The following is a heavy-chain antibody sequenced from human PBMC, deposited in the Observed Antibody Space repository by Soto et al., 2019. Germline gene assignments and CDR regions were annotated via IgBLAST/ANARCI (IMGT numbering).Heavy chain of an antibody. CDR1: GFTFSDYA. Sequence: VQLVESGGGVVQPGRSLRLSCAASGFTFSDYAMHWVRQAPGKGLEWVAVVSHDGRNTHYADSVKGRFTITRDSSKNTVSLEMLGLRAEAMAVYYCAKGGRQWLVTSDFNYWGQGVLVTVSS. D-gene: IGHD6-19*01. V-gene: IGHV3-30*18. J-gene: IGHJ4*02. CDR2: VSHDGRNT. CDR3: AKGGRQWLVTSDFNY.